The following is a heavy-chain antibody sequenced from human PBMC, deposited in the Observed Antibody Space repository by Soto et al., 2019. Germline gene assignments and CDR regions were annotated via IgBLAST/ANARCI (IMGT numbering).Heavy chain of an antibody. J-gene: IGHJ4*02. Sequence: DVNLLQSGGGSAQPGGSLRLSCATSGFAFSTYAMTWVRQVPGRGLEWVSTILPDETGFYTVSVKGRFTISRDNFRGILYLQMNDLWGEDAAIYFCAKDRLPTSGQRFYFDSWGQGSLVTVSS. D-gene: IGHD2-15*01. V-gene: IGHV3-23*01. CDR3: AKDRLPTSGQRFYFDS. CDR1: GFAFSTYA. CDR2: ILPDETG.